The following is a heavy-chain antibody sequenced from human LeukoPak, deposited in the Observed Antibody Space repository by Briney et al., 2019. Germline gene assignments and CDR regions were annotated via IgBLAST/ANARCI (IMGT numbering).Heavy chain of an antibody. CDR2: IYYSGST. Sequence: SETLSLTCTVSGGSISSYYWSWIRQPPGKGLEWIGYIYYSGSTNYNPSLKSRVTISVDTSKNQFSRKLSSVTAADTAVYYCARSTTVTLSYYYYYYMDVWGKGTTVTISS. V-gene: IGHV4-59*01. CDR3: ARSTTVTLSYYYYYYMDV. J-gene: IGHJ6*03. CDR1: GGSISSYY. D-gene: IGHD4-17*01.